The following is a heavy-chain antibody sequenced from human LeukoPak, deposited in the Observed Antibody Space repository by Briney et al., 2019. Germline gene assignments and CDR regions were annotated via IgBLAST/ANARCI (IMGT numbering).Heavy chain of an antibody. CDR3: AKSSGYYYGGRDAFDI. Sequence: GGSLRLSCAASGFAFSSYGMHWVRQAPGKGLEWVAFIRYDGSNKYYADSVKGRFTISRDNSKNTLYLQMNSLRAEDTAVYYCAKSSGYYYGGRDAFDIWGQGTMVTVSS. CDR2: IRYDGSNK. D-gene: IGHD3-22*01. J-gene: IGHJ3*02. V-gene: IGHV3-30*02. CDR1: GFAFSSYG.